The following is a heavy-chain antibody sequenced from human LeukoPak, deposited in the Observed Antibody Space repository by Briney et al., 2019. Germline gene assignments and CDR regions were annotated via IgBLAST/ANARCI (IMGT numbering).Heavy chain of an antibody. D-gene: IGHD3-9*01. V-gene: IGHV4-59*01. CDR1: GASISSYY. CDR2: IYYSGST. Sequence: SETLSLTCTVSGASISSYYWSWIRQPPGKGLEWLGYIYYSGSTNYNPSLKSRVTISVDTSKNQFSLKLSSVPAADTAVYYCARERYFGFDPWGQGTLVTVSS. CDR3: ARERYFGFDP. J-gene: IGHJ5*02.